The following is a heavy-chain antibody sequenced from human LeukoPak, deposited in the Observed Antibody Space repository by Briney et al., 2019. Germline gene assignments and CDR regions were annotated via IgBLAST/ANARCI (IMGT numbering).Heavy chain of an antibody. CDR2: IYFSGST. V-gene: IGHV4-59*08. CDR3: ASTRDSSGYYYWYFDL. Sequence: SETLSLTCTVSGGSISSYYWSWIRQPPGKGLEYIGYIYFSGSTNYNPSLKSRVTISVDTSKNQFSLKLSSVTAADRAVYYCASTRDSSGYYYWYFDLWGRGTLVTVSS. D-gene: IGHD3-22*01. J-gene: IGHJ2*01. CDR1: GGSISSYY.